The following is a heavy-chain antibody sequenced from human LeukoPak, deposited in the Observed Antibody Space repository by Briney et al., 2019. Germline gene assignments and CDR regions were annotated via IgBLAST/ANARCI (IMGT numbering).Heavy chain of an antibody. CDR1: GGSISSGGYS. CDR3: ARDPTSSYGDSGSGWFDP. Sequence: SQTLSLTCAVSGGSISSGGYSWSWIRQPPGKGLEWIGYIYYSGSTYYNPSLKSRVTISVDTSKNQFSLKLSSVTAADTAVYYCARDPTSSYGDSGSGWFDPWGQGTLVTVPS. J-gene: IGHJ5*02. V-gene: IGHV4-30-4*07. CDR2: IYYSGST. D-gene: IGHD4-17*01.